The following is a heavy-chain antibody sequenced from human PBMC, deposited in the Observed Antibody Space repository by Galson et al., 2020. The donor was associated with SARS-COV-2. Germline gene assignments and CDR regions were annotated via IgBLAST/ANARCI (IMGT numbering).Heavy chain of an antibody. Sequence: GESLKISCAASGFTFSSYAMHWVRQAPGKGLEWVAVISYDGSNKYYADSVKGRFTISRDNSKNTLYLQMNSLRAEDTAVYYCARDRVVRGVIDDAFDIWGQGTMVTVSS. V-gene: IGHV3-30-3*01. J-gene: IGHJ3*02. CDR3: ARDRVVRGVIDDAFDI. CDR2: ISYDGSNK. D-gene: IGHD3-10*01. CDR1: GFTFSSYA.